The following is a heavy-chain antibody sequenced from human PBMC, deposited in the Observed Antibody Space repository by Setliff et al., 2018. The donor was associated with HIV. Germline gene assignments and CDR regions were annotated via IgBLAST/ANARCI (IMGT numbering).Heavy chain of an antibody. Sequence: SETLSLTCTVTGGSFSSGNYYWAWIRQPPGEGLEWIGGMSYSGTTYYNPSLKSRVTMSVDTSKNQFSLKLSSVTAADTAVYYCARTSSSWYSHFDYWGQGTLVTVSS. D-gene: IGHD6-13*01. CDR1: GGSFSSGNYY. CDR3: ARTSSSWYSHFDY. CDR2: MSYSGTT. J-gene: IGHJ4*02. V-gene: IGHV4-39*07.